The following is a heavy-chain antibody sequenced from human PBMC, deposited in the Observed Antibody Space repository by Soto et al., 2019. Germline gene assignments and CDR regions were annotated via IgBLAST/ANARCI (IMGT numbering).Heavy chain of an antibody. CDR2: ISYDGSNK. V-gene: IGHV3-30-3*01. D-gene: IGHD3-3*01. CDR3: ARDSLRFLEWFDAFDI. Sequence: LRLSCAASGFTFSSYAMHWVRQAPGKGLEWVAVISYDGSNKYYADSVKGRFTISRDNSKNTLYLQMNSLRAEDTAVYYCARDSLRFLEWFDAFDIWGQGTMVTVSS. CDR1: GFTFSSYA. J-gene: IGHJ3*02.